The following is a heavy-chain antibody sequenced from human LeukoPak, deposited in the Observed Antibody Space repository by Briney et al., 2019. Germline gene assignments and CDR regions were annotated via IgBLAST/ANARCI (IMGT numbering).Heavy chain of an antibody. CDR1: GFTFSNFG. CDR2: ISGSGGST. CDR3: AKEGSYYGDYGHFDY. Sequence: GGSLRLSCAASGFTFSNFGMSWVRQAPGKGLEWVSAISGSGGSTYYADSVKGRFTISRDNSKNTLYLQMNSLRAEDTAVYYCAKEGSYYGDYGHFDYWGQGTLVTVSS. J-gene: IGHJ4*02. D-gene: IGHD4-17*01. V-gene: IGHV3-23*01.